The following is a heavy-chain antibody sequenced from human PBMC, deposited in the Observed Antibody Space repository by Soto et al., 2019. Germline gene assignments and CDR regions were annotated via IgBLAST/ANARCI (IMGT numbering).Heavy chain of an antibody. D-gene: IGHD2-8*02. J-gene: IGHJ4*01. CDR3: ARVAPSRPRFELLLHWWSQGWLVEDY. V-gene: IGHV1-69*13. CDR2: IIPIFGTA. CDR1: RGTWSSYA. Sequence: WASVKVSCKGPRGTWSSYAIRQVRHTPGQGLEWMGGIIPIFGTANYAQKFQGRVTITADESTSTAYMELSSLISEDTAVYYCARVAPSRPRFELLLHWWSQGWLVEDY.